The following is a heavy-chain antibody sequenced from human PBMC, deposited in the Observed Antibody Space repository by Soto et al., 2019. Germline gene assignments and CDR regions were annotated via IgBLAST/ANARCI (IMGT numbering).Heavy chain of an antibody. J-gene: IGHJ6*02. CDR1: GYTFTIYG. Sequence: ASVKVSCKDSGYTFTIYGISWVRQAPGQGLEWMGWISAYNGNTNYAQKLQGRVTMTTDTSTSTAYMELRSLRSDDTAVYYCARDSGMRAVADYYYGMDVWGQGTTVTVSS. V-gene: IGHV1-18*01. CDR2: ISAYNGNT. D-gene: IGHD6-19*01. CDR3: ARDSGMRAVADYYYGMDV.